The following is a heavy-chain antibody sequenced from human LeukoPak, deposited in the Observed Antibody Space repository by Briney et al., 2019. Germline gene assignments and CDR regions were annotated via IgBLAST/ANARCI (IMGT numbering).Heavy chain of an antibody. Sequence: GKSLRLSCAASGFTFSGYPIHWVRQAPGKGLEWVAVISYDGSNKYYADSVKGRFTISRDNSKNALYLQMNSLRAEDTAVYYCAKRAYYSGYDIVDYWGQGTLVTVSS. CDR1: GFTFSGYP. CDR2: ISYDGSNK. J-gene: IGHJ4*02. V-gene: IGHV3-30-3*02. D-gene: IGHD5-12*01. CDR3: AKRAYYSGYDIVDY.